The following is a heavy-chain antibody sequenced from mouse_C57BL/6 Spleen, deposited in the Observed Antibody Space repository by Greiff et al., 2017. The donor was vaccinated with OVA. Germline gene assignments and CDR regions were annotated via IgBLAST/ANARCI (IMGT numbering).Heavy chain of an antibody. J-gene: IGHJ4*01. CDR3: ARGPYYYGSSSYAMDY. CDR2: IYPGSGNT. CDR1: GYTFTDYY. Sequence: QVQLKESGAELVRPGASVKLSCKASGYTFTDYYINWVKQRPGQGLEWIARIYPGSGNTYYNEKFKGKATLTAEKSSSTAYMQLSSLTSEDSAVYFCARGPYYYGSSSYAMDYWGQGTSVTVSS. D-gene: IGHD1-1*01. V-gene: IGHV1-76*01.